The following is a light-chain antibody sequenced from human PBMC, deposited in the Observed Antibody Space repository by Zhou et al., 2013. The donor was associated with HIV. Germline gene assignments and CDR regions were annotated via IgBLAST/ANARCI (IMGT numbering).Light chain of an antibody. J-gene: IGKJ4*01. CDR1: QSVSTN. CDR3: QQYHNWPPFT. V-gene: IGKV3-15*01. Sequence: EIVMTQSPATLSVSPGERATLSCRASQSVSTNLAWYQQKTGQSPRLLIYATSTRATGVPARFGGSGSGTEFTLTISSLQSEDFAVYYCQQYHNWPPFTFGGGTRVEIK. CDR2: ATS.